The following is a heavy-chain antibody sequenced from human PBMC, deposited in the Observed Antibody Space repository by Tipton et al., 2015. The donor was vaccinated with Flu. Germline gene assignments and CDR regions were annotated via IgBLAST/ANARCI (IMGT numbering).Heavy chain of an antibody. CDR2: IYHSGRT. CDR1: SYSISTGYY. Sequence: TLSLTCTVSSYSISTGYYWGWIRQPPGKGLEWIGSIYHSGRTYSSPSLKSRVTISADTSKNQFSLKLSSVTAADTAVYFCARDNLAYCSSGDCNTPRTFDNWGQGTMVTVSA. J-gene: IGHJ3*02. CDR3: ARDNLAYCSSGDCNTPRTFDN. D-gene: IGHD2-15*01. V-gene: IGHV4-38-2*02.